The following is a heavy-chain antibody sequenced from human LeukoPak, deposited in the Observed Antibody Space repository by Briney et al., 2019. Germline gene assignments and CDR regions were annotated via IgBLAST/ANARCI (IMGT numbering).Heavy chain of an antibody. Sequence: SETLSLTCAVYGGSFSGYYWSWIRQPPGKGLEWIGEINHSGSTNYNPSLKSRVTISVDTSKNQFSLKLSSVTAADTAVCYCARGAGTVTTGAFDYWGQGTLVTVSS. D-gene: IGHD4-17*01. J-gene: IGHJ4*02. V-gene: IGHV4-34*01. CDR2: INHSGST. CDR1: GGSFSGYY. CDR3: ARGAGTVTTGAFDY.